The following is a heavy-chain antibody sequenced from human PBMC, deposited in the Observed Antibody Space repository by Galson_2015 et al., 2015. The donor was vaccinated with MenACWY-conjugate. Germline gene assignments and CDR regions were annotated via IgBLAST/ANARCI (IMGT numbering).Heavy chain of an antibody. CDR2: ISSSGSTI. CDR1: GFTFSNNC. Sequence: LRLSCAASGFTFSNNCMNWVRQAPGKGLEWVSYISSSGSTIYYADSVKGRFTISRDNAKNSLYLQMSSLGAEDTAVYYCARDRLGAYYYGSGRGPDYWGQGTLVTVSS. V-gene: IGHV3-48*04. J-gene: IGHJ4*02. D-gene: IGHD3-10*01. CDR3: ARDRLGAYYYGSGRGPDY.